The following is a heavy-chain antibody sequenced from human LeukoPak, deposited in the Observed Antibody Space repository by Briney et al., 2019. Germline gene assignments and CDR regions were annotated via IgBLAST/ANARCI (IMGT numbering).Heavy chain of an antibody. CDR1: GDSISGYY. CDR3: ARLRGNYFLDY. J-gene: IGHJ4*02. Sequence: PSETLSLTCTVSGDSISGYYWTWIRQPPGKGLEWIGYIYYSGSINYNPSLKSRLTISVDTSKNQFSLKLSSVTAADTAVYYCARLRGNYFLDYWGQGTLVTVSS. V-gene: IGHV4-59*01. D-gene: IGHD4-11*01. CDR2: IYYSGSI.